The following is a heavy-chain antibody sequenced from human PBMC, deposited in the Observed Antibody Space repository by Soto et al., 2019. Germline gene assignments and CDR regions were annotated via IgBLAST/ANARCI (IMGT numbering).Heavy chain of an antibody. J-gene: IGHJ4*02. CDR2: ISVSGGIT. CDR3: AKDRHYYDSSGLDY. V-gene: IGHV3-23*01. D-gene: IGHD3-22*01. CDR1: GFPFSIYA. Sequence: GGSLRLSCAASGFPFSIYAMSWVRQSPGKGLEWVSGISVSGGITYYADSVKGRFTLSRDNSKNTLYLQMKSLRAEDTAVYYCAKDRHYYDSSGLDYWGQGTLVTVSS.